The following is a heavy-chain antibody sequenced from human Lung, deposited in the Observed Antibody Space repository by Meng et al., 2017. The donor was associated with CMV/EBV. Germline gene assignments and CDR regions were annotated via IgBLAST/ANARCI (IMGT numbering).Heavy chain of an antibody. CDR1: GFTFNTYW. V-gene: IGHV3-7*01. D-gene: IGHD3-10*01. CDR2: LNQDGSQK. CDR3: ATDTGSH. Sequence: GGSXRLSCAASGFTFNTYWMTWVRQAPGKGLEWVATLNQDGSQKYYVDSVKGRFTVSKDNAKNSLSLQMSSLRVEDTAVYYCATDTGSHWGQGTLVT. J-gene: IGHJ4*02.